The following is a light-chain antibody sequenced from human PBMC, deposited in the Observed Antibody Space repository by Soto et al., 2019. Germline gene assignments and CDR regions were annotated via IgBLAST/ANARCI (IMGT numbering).Light chain of an antibody. CDR2: DAS. V-gene: IGKV3-11*01. CDR1: QSVSSY. Sequence: LVLTHSPVTLSLSPGERATLACRASQSVSSYLAWYQQKPGQAPRLLIYDASNSATGIPARFSGSGSGTDFTLTISSLEPEDFAVYYCQQRSNWPGTFGQGTKVDIK. CDR3: QQRSNWPGT. J-gene: IGKJ1*01.